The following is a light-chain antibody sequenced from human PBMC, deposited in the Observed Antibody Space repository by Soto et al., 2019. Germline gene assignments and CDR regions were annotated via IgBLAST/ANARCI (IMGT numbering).Light chain of an antibody. V-gene: IGKV3-20*01. CDR3: QQYGSSPRT. J-gene: IGKJ1*01. Sequence: EIVLTQSPGTLSLSPGERATLSCRASQSVSSSHLAWYQQKPGQAPRLLIYGASSRATGIPDRFSGSGSGTDFTLTISRLEPEDFAVYYCQQYGSSPRTFGLGTKVEIK. CDR1: QSVSSSH. CDR2: GAS.